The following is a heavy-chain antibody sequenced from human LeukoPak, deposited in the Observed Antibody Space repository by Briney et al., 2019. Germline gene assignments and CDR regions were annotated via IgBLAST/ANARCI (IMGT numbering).Heavy chain of an antibody. CDR1: GGSISSGSYY. V-gene: IGHV4-61*02. Sequence: SETLSLTCTVSGGSISSGSYYWSWIRQPAGKGLEWIGRIYTSGSTNYNPSLKSRVTISVDTSKNQLSLKLSSVTAADTAVYYCARGPSSGWYRGWYFDLWGRGTLVTVSS. D-gene: IGHD6-19*01. CDR3: ARGPSSGWYRGWYFDL. J-gene: IGHJ2*01. CDR2: IYTSGST.